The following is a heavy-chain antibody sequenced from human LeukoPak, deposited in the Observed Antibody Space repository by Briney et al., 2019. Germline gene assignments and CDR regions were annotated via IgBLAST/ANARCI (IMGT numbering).Heavy chain of an antibody. J-gene: IGHJ4*02. V-gene: IGHV1-18*01. CDR1: GYTFTSYG. Sequence: ASVKVSCKASGYTFTSYGINWGRQAPGQGLEWMGWISANNCDTNYAQNLQGRVTMTTDKSTSTAYMELRSLRSDDTAVYYCARGVWSDYWGQGTLVTVSS. D-gene: IGHD2-8*01. CDR3: ARGVWSDY. CDR2: ISANNCDT.